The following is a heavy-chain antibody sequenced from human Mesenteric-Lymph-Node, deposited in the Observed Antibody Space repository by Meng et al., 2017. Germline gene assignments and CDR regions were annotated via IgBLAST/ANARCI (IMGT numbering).Heavy chain of an antibody. CDR3: AREGGPYAFDI. CDR1: GFIFNNFV. CDR2: ISASGGST. J-gene: IGHJ3*02. D-gene: IGHD3-16*01. Sequence: SCTASGFIFNNFVMNWVRQAPGKGLEWVSGISASGGSTYYADSVKGRFTISRDNSKNTLYLQMNSLRAEDTAVYYCAREGGPYAFDIWGQGTMVTVSS. V-gene: IGHV3-23*01.